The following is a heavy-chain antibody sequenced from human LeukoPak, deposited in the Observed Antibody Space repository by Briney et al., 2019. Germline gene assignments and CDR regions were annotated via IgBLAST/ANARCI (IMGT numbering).Heavy chain of an antibody. Sequence: ASVKVSCKASGYTFTGYYMHWVRQAPGQGFEWMGWTNPNSGGTNYAQKFQGRVTMTRDTSISTAYMELSRLRSDDTAVYYCARDFHDFWSGSHAFDIWGQGTMVTVSS. CDR2: TNPNSGGT. D-gene: IGHD3-3*01. CDR1: GYTFTGYY. V-gene: IGHV1-2*02. CDR3: ARDFHDFWSGSHAFDI. J-gene: IGHJ3*02.